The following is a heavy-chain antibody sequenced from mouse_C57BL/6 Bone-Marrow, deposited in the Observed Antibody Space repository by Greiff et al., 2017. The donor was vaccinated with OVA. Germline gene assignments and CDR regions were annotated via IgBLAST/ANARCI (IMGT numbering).Heavy chain of an antibody. CDR1: GYTFPDYY. J-gene: IGHJ2*01. V-gene: IGHV1-19*01. Sequence: EVQLQQSGPVLVKPGASVKMSCKASGYTFPDYYMNWVKQSHGKSLEWIGVINPYNGGTSYNQKFKGKATLTVDKSSSTAYMELNSLTSEDSAVYYCARGELLRYPYYFDYWGQGTTLTVSS. CDR2: INPYNGGT. D-gene: IGHD1-1*01. CDR3: ARGELLRYPYYFDY.